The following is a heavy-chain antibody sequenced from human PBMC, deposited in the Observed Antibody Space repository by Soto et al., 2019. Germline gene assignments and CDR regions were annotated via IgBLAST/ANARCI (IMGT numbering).Heavy chain of an antibody. CDR1: GFSFSSYW. CDR3: ARSPGGYYID. J-gene: IGHJ3*01. CDR2: INTDGTST. Sequence: GGSPRLSCADSGFSFSSYWMHWVRQGPGKGLVWVSRINTDGTSTNYADSVKGRFTISRDNAKNTLYLQMNSLRAEDTAVYYCARSPGGYYIDWGQGTMVTVSS. V-gene: IGHV3-74*01. D-gene: IGHD3-9*01.